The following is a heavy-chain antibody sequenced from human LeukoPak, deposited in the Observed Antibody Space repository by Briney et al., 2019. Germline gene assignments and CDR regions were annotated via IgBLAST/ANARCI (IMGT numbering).Heavy chain of an antibody. V-gene: IGHV1-18*01. J-gene: IGHJ4*02. CDR3: ARDLPLVVPAAMGAPEGFDY. D-gene: IGHD2-2*01. Sequence: ASVKVSCKASGYTFTSYGISWVRQAPGQGLEWMGWISAYNGNTNYAQKLQGRVTMTTDTSTSTAYMELRSLRSDDTAVYCCARDLPLVVPAAMGAPEGFDYWGQGTLVTVSS. CDR2: ISAYNGNT. CDR1: GYTFTSYG.